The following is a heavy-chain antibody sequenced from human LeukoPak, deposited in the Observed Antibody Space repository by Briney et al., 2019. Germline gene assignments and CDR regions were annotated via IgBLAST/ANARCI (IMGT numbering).Heavy chain of an antibody. D-gene: IGHD5/OR15-5a*01. V-gene: IGHV4-31*03. CDR3: ASHQSTNWFDP. CDR1: GGSISSGGYY. CDR2: IYYSGST. J-gene: IGHJ5*02. Sequence: RPSETLSLTCTVSGGSISSGGYYWSWIRQHPGKGLEWIGYIYYSGSTYYNPSLKSRVTISVDTSKNQFSLKLSSVTAADTAVYYCASHQSTNWFDPWGQGTLVTVSS.